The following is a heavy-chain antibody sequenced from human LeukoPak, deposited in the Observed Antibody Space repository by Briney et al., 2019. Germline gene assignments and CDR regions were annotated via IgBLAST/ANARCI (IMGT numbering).Heavy chain of an antibody. Sequence: PSETLSLTCTVSGDSISSGDYYWSWIRQPAGKGLEWIGRISSSGSTNYNPSLKSRVTISVDTSKNQFSLKLSSVTAADTAVYYCARGQVLRCFDAVYYYDDMDVWGKGTTGTSSS. V-gene: IGHV4-61*02. CDR1: GDSISSGDYY. J-gene: IGHJ6*03. CDR2: ISSSGST. CDR3: ARGQVLRCFDAVYYYDDMDV. D-gene: IGHD3-9*01.